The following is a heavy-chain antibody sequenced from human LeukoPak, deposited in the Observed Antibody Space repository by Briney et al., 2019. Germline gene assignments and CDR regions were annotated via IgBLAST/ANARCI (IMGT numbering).Heavy chain of an antibody. V-gene: IGHV3-33*01. CDR2: IWYDGSNK. CDR1: GFTFSSYG. D-gene: IGHD3-22*01. CDR3: AREKPPYYYDSSGYFAY. Sequence: PGGSLRLSCAASGFTFSSYGMHWVRQAPGKGLEWVAVIWYDGSNKYYADSVKGRFTISRDNSKNTLYPQMNSLRAEDTAVYYCAREKPPYYYDSSGYFAYWGQGTLVTVSS. J-gene: IGHJ4*02.